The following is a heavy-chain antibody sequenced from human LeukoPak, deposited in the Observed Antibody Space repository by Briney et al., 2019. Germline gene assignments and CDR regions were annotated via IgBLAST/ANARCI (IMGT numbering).Heavy chain of an antibody. CDR3: ARHHYDYGDHYYFDY. CDR2: IYYSGST. V-gene: IGHV4-59*01. Sequence: SETLSLTCTVSGGSISSYYWSWIRQPPGKGLEWIGYIYYSGSTNYNPSLKSRVTISVDTSKNQFSLKLSSVTAADTAVYYCARHHYDYGDHYYFDYWGQGTLVTVSS. J-gene: IGHJ4*02. D-gene: IGHD4-17*01. CDR1: GGSISSYY.